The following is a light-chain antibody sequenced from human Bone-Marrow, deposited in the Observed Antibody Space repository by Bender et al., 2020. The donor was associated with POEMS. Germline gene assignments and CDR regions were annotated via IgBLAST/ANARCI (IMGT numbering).Light chain of an antibody. CDR2: EVT. CDR1: RSDVGRYDY. CDR3: SSYAGSNNLL. V-gene: IGLV2-8*01. Sequence: QSALTQPPSASGSPGQSVTISCTGTRSDVGRYDYVSWYQQHPGKAPKLMIYEVTKRPSGVPDRFSGSKSGNTASLTVSGLQAEDEADYYCSSYAGSNNLLFGGGTKLSVL. J-gene: IGLJ2*01.